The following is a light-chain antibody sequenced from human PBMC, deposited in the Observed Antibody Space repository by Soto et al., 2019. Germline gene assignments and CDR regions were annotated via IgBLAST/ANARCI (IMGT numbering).Light chain of an antibody. J-gene: IGLJ1*01. CDR2: GNT. V-gene: IGLV1-40*01. CDR1: SSSIGAGCE. Sequence: QSVLTQPPSVAGSPGQSVTISCAWFSSSIGAGCEVHWYQHLPGKAPKLLIYGNTNRPSGVPDRFSGSKSGTSASLAITGLQAEDEADYYCQSYDSSLSASYVFGGGTKVTVL. CDR3: QSYDSSLSASYV.